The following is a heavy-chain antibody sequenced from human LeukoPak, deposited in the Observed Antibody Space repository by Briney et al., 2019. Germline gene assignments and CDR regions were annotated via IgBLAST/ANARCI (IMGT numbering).Heavy chain of an antibody. CDR3: ARADPTYYDFWSGYSSRQGAFDI. D-gene: IGHD3-3*01. CDR2: ISSSGSTI. J-gene: IGHJ3*02. CDR1: GFTFSSYE. Sequence: GGSLRLSCAASGFTFSSYEMNWVRQAPGRGLEWISDISSSGSTIYYADSVRGRFTISRDNAKNSLYLQMNRLRAEDTAVYYCARADPTYYDFWSGYSSRQGAFDIWGQGTMVTVSS. V-gene: IGHV3-48*03.